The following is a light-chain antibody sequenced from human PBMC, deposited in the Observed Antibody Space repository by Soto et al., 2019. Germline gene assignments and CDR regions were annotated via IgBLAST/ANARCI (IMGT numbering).Light chain of an antibody. J-gene: IGLJ1*01. CDR1: SSDIGAYDY. CDR3: SSHGGANNVYV. Sequence: QSALTQPPSASGSPGQSVTISCTGTSSDIGAYDYVSWYQHHPGKVPKLMIYEGSKRPSGVPDRFSASKSGNTASLTVSGLQAEDEADYYCSSHGGANNVYVFGTGTKLTVL. V-gene: IGLV2-8*01. CDR2: EGS.